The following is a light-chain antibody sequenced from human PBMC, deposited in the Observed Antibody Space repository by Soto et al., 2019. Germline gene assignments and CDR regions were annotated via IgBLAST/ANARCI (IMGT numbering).Light chain of an antibody. J-gene: IGLJ1*01. CDR1: SSDVGAYNY. CDR3: KSFTTSDTYV. CDR2: DVS. Sequence: QSVLTQPASVSGSPGQSIAISCTGTSSDVGAYNYVSWYLQYPGKAPKLVIFDVSFRPSGVSNRFSGSKSGNTASLTISGLQAEDEADYYCKSFTTSDTYVFGTGTKVT. V-gene: IGLV2-14*01.